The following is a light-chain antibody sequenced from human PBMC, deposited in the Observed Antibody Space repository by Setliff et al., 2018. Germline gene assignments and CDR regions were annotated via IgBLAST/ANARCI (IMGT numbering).Light chain of an antibody. J-gene: IGKJ1*01. CDR1: QSVSNY. V-gene: IGKV1-5*03. Sequence: DIQMTQSPSTLPASVGDRVTITCRASQSVSNYVAWYQQRPGKAPHLLIQKASTLQIGVPSRFSGRGSGTEFTLTISSLQPDDFATYYCQQYNSHFSWTFGQGTKVDIK. CDR3: QQYNSHFSWT. CDR2: KAS.